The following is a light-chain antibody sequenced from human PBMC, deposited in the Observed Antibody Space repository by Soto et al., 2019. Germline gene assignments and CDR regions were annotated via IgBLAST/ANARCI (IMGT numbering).Light chain of an antibody. CDR1: QSVSSSY. CDR2: GAS. J-gene: IGKJ4*01. V-gene: IGKV3-20*01. CDR3: QQYATSPPT. Sequence: EIVVTQSPGTLSLSPGERATLSCRASQSVSSSYLAWYQQIPGQAPRLLIYGASSRATGIPDRFSGSGSGTDFTLTISRLEPEDCAVYYCQQYATSPPTFGGGTKVEIK.